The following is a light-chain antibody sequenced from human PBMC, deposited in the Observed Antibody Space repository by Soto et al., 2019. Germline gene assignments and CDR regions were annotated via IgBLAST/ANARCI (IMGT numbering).Light chain of an antibody. CDR3: LLYYGGQLGV. J-gene: IGLJ2*01. CDR1: TGAVTSGYY. Sequence: QAVVTQEPSLTVSPGGTVTLTCATSTGAVTSGYYPNWFQQKPGPAPRALIYSTNNKYSWTPARFSGSLLGGKAALTLSGVQPEDEADYYCLLYYGGQLGVFGGGTKLTVL. V-gene: IGLV7-43*01. CDR2: STN.